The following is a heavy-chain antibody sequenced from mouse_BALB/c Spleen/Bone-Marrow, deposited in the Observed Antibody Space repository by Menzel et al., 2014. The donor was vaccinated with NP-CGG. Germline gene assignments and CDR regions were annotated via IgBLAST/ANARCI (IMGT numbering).Heavy chain of an antibody. D-gene: IGHD2-3*01. J-gene: IGHJ1*01. CDR1: RFTFSSYG. Sequence: EVKVVESGGDLVKPGGSLKLSCAASRFTFSSYGMSWVRQTPDKRLEWVATISTGGSQTYYTDSVKGRFTISRDNAKNTLYLQMSSLKSEDSAIYYCARRGYDNSYWYFGVWGAGTTVTVSS. CDR3: ARRGYDNSYWYFGV. V-gene: IGHV5-6*02. CDR2: ISTGGSQT.